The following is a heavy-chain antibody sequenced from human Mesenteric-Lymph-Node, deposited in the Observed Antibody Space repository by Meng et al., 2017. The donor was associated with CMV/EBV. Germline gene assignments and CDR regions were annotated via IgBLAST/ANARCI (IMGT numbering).Heavy chain of an antibody. Sequence: GGSLRLSCAASGSPLRTYDMSWVRQAPGKGLEWVSVIYDDDSTYYADSVKGRFTISRDNARNSLYLQMNSLRAEDTAVYHCARGIEWLRYEFDYWGPGTPVTVSS. V-gene: IGHV3-66*01. J-gene: IGHJ4*02. CDR1: GSPLRTYD. D-gene: IGHD5-12*01. CDR3: ARGIEWLRYEFDY. CDR2: IYDDDST.